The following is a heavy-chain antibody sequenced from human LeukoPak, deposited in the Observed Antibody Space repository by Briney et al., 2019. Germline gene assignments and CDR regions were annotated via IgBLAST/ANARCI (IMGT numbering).Heavy chain of an antibody. D-gene: IGHD6-19*01. CDR3: ARVGPPGIAVADTN. CDR1: GYTFTCYY. J-gene: IGHJ4*02. V-gene: IGHV1-2*06. Sequence: ASVKVSCKASGYTFTCYYMHWVRQAPGQGLEWMGRINPNSGGTNYAQKFQGRATMTRDTSISTAYMELSRLRSDDTAVYYCARVGPPGIAVADTNWGQGTLVTVSS. CDR2: INPNSGGT.